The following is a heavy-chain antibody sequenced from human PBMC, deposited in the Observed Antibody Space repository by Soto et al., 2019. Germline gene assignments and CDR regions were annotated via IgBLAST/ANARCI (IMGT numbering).Heavy chain of an antibody. Sequence: GGSLRLSCVGSGFIFSNDGMHWVRQTPGKGLEWVAFMSYDGSDTFYADSVKGRFTISRDNSKNTLFLHMSNLRDEDTAMYYCTIVRVADSALDHWGQGTLVTVSS. D-gene: IGHD3-10*02. J-gene: IGHJ4*02. V-gene: IGHV3-30*02. CDR2: MSYDGSDT. CDR3: TIVRVADSALDH. CDR1: GFIFSNDG.